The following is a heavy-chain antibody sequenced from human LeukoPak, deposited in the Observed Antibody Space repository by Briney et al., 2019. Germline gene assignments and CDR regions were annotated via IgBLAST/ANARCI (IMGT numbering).Heavy chain of an antibody. Sequence: SETLSLTCTVSGVSVGTYYWSWIRQSPDKGLEWLGYIYHSGNTKYTPNPSLKSRVTMSEDTAKNQISLRLSSVTAADTAVYYCASHSGSGYSDYWGQGTLVAVSS. CDR2: IYHSGNT. CDR1: GVSVGTYY. D-gene: IGHD2-15*01. V-gene: IGHV4-59*02. J-gene: IGHJ4*02. CDR3: ASHSGSGYSDY.